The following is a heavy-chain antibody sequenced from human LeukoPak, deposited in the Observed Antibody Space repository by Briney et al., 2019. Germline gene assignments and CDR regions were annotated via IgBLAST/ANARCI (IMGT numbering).Heavy chain of an antibody. V-gene: IGHV4-59*01. J-gene: IGHJ5*01. D-gene: IGHD2-15*01. CDR3: ARDRGYCSGGSCWFDY. Sequence: RSSETLSLTCTVSGGSISSYYWSWILQPPGKGLEWIGYIYYSGSTNYNPSLKSRVTISVDTSKNQFSLKLSSATAADTAVYYCARDRGYCSGGSCWFDYWGQGTLVTVSS. CDR1: GGSISSYY. CDR2: IYYSGST.